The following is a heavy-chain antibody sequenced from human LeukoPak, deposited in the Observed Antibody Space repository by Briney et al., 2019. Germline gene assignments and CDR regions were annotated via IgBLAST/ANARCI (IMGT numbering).Heavy chain of an antibody. CDR3: ARHNKPTAASYDY. Sequence: PSETLSLTCAVSGYSISSGYYGGWIRQPPGKGLEGIRNTYHHPTTSPIPPLNSRVTISVDTSKTQFPLTLICVTAADTPVYYCARHNKPTAASYDYWGQGTLVTVSS. D-gene: IGHD6-13*01. CDR1: GYSISSGYY. V-gene: IGHV4-38-2*01. CDR2: TYHHPTT. J-gene: IGHJ4*02.